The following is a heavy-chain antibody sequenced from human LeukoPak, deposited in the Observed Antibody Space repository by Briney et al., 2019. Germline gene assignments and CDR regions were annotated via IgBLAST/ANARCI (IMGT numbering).Heavy chain of an antibody. CDR3: ATGSGSYYKPFDY. CDR1: GGSISSYY. CDR2: IFYSGIT. J-gene: IGHJ4*02. D-gene: IGHD3-10*01. V-gene: IGHV4-59*08. Sequence: KSSETLSLTCTVSGGSISSYYWSWIRQPPVKGLEWIGYIFYSGITNYNPSLSLKSRVTISVDTSKNQFSLKLSSVTAADTAVYYCATGSGSYYKPFDYWGQGTLVTVSS.